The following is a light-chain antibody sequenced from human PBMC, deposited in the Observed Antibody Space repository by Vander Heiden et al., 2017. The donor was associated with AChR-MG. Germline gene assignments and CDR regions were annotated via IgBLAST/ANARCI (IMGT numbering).Light chain of an antibody. CDR1: SSDSGAGYD. Sequence: QSLLPPPPSVSRAPGQRVTISCTGSSSDSGAGYDVHWYQQLPGTAPKVLIYGNSNRPSGVPDRFSASKSGTSASLAITGLQAEDEADYYCQSYDSRLSGYVFGSGTKVTVL. CDR2: GNS. V-gene: IGLV1-40*01. CDR3: QSYDSRLSGYV. J-gene: IGLJ1*01.